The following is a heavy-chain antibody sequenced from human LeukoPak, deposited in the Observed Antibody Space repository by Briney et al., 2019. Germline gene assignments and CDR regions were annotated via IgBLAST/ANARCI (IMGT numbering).Heavy chain of an antibody. V-gene: IGHV1-18*01. D-gene: IGHD3-22*01. J-gene: IGHJ4*02. Sequence: ASVKVSCKASGYTFTSYGISCVRQAPGQGLEWMGWISAYNGNTNYAQKFQGRVTMTRDTSTSTVYMELSSLRSEDTAVYYCARDLQVDSRASGYWGQGTLVTVSS. CDR1: GYTFTSYG. CDR3: ARDLQVDSRASGY. CDR2: ISAYNGNT.